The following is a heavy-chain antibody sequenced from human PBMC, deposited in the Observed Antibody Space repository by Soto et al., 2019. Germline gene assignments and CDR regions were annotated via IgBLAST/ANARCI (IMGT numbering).Heavy chain of an antibody. J-gene: IGHJ5*02. CDR3: ARGGYCSGGSCYRPPWFDP. Sequence: PSETLSLTCTVSGCSISSGGYYWSWIRQHPGKGLEWIGYIHYSGSTYYNPSLKSRVTISVDTSKNQFSLKLSSVTAADTAVYYCARGGYCSGGSCYRPPWFDPWGQGTLVTVSS. D-gene: IGHD2-15*01. CDR2: IHYSGST. CDR1: GCSISSGGYY. V-gene: IGHV4-31*03.